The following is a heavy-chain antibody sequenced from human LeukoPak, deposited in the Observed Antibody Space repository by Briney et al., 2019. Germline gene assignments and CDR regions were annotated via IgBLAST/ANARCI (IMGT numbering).Heavy chain of an antibody. Sequence: GGSRRLSCAASGFTFNTYAMSWVRQAPGKGLEWVSAISGSGGSTYYADSVKGRFTISRDNSKNTLYLQMNSLRAEDTAVYYCARRAGAYSHPYDYWGQGTLVTVSS. CDR2: ISGSGGST. J-gene: IGHJ4*02. V-gene: IGHV3-23*01. D-gene: IGHD4/OR15-4a*01. CDR1: GFTFNTYA. CDR3: ARRAGAYSHPYDY.